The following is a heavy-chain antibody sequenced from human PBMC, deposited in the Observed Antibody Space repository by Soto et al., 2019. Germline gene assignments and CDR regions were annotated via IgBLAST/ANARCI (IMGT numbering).Heavy chain of an antibody. CDR1: GFTFSNAW. D-gene: IGHD1-7*01. CDR3: TTGGWNYPYGMAV. V-gene: IGHV3-15*01. J-gene: IGHJ6*02. Sequence: EVQLVESGGGLVKPGGSLRLSCAASGFTFSNAWMSWVRQAPGKGLEWVGRIKSKTDGGTTDYAAPVQGRFTISRDDSNNSLYLQMNSRKTEYTAVYYCTTGGWNYPYGMAVWGQGTTVTVSS. CDR2: IKSKTDGGTT.